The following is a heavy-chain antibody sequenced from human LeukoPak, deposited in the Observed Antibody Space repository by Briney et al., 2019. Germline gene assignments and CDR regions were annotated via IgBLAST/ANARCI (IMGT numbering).Heavy chain of an antibody. CDR3: ARGRRRWLQLRVFYYYYYYMDV. D-gene: IGHD5-24*01. Sequence: GASVKVSCKASGYTFTGYYMHWVRQAPGQGLEWMGWINPNSGGTNYAQKFQGMVTMTRDTSISTAYMELRSLRSDDTAVYYCARGRRRWLQLRVFYYYYYYMDVWGKGTTVTVSS. V-gene: IGHV1-2*02. CDR2: INPNSGGT. J-gene: IGHJ6*03. CDR1: GYTFTGYY.